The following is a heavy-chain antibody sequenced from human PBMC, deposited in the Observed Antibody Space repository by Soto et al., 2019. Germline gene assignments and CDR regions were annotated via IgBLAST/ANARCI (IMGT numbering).Heavy chain of an antibody. D-gene: IGHD6-13*01. J-gene: IGHJ4*02. Sequence: GGSLRLSCAASGFTFSSYWMSWVRQAPGKGLEWVANIKQDGSEKYYVDSVKGRFTISRDNAKNSLYLQMNSLRAEDTAVYYCARDAAGGYSSSWCSYYWRQGTLVTV. CDR2: IKQDGSEK. V-gene: IGHV3-7*01. CDR1: GFTFSSYW. CDR3: ARDAAGGYSSSWCSYY.